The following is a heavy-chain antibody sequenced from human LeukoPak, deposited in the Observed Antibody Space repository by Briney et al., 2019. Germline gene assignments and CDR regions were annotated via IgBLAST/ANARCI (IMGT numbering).Heavy chain of an antibody. V-gene: IGHV4-39*02. J-gene: IGHJ4*02. CDR3: ARERRIAVAVDY. Sequence: SETLSLTCTVSGGSISSSSYYWGWIRRPPGKGLEWIGSIYYSGSTYYNPSLKSRVTISVDTSKNQFSLKLSSVTAADTAVYYCARERRIAVAVDYWGQGTLVTVSS. D-gene: IGHD6-19*01. CDR1: GGSISSSSYY. CDR2: IYYSGST.